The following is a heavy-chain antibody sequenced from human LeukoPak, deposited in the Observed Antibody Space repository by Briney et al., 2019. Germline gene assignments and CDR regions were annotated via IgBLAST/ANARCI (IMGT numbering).Heavy chain of an antibody. Sequence: GASVKVSCKASGGTFSNYAISWVRQAPGQGLEWMGGIIPIFGTANYAQKFQGRVTITADESTSTAYMELSSLRSEDTAVYYCASYLVAGSWYSTFDYWGQGTLVTVSS. CDR2: IIPIFGTA. D-gene: IGHD6-13*01. V-gene: IGHV1-69*13. CDR1: GGTFSNYA. CDR3: ASYLVAGSWYSTFDY. J-gene: IGHJ4*02.